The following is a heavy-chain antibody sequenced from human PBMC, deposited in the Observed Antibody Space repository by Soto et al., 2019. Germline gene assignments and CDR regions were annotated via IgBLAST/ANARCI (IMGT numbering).Heavy chain of an antibody. CDR3: AKGDSSSWYGGKMLDY. CDR1: GFTFSSYG. D-gene: IGHD6-13*01. CDR2: ISYDGSNK. Sequence: QVQLVESGGGVVQPGRSLRLSCAASGFTFSSYGMHWVRQAPGKGLEWVSVISYDGSNKYYADSVKGRFTISRDNSKNTLYLQRNSLRAEDTAVYYCAKGDSSSWYGGKMLDYWGKGPLVTVSS. J-gene: IGHJ4*02. V-gene: IGHV3-30*18.